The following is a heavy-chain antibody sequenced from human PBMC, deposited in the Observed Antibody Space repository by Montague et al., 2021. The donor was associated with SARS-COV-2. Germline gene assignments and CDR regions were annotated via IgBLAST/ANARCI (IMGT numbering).Heavy chain of an antibody. V-gene: IGHV4-39*01. Sequence: SETLSLTCTVSGGSISSSSYYRGWIRQPPGKGLEWIGSIYYSGSTYYNPSLKSRVTISVDTSKNQFSLKLSSVTAADTAVYYCARNPADYYGSGSYPTWENWFDPWGQGTLVTVSS. CDR1: GGSISSSSYY. D-gene: IGHD3-10*01. CDR2: IYYSGST. CDR3: ARNPADYYGSGSYPTWENWFDP. J-gene: IGHJ5*02.